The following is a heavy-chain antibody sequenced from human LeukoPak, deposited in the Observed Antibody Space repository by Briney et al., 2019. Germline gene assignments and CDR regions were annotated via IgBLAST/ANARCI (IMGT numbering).Heavy chain of an antibody. CDR1: GGTFSSYA. D-gene: IGHD6-13*01. Sequence: SVKVSCKASGGTFSSYAISWVRQAPGQGLEWRGGIIPIFGTAKYAQKFQGRVTITADESTSTAYMELSSLRSEDTAVYYCARVPLLAAAGTRGFDYWGEGTLVTVS. V-gene: IGHV1-69*13. CDR2: IIPIFGTA. J-gene: IGHJ4*02. CDR3: ARVPLLAAAGTRGFDY.